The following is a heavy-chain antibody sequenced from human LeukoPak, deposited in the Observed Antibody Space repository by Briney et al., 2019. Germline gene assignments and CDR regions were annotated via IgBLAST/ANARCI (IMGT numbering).Heavy chain of an antibody. V-gene: IGHV4-38-2*02. CDR1: GYSLSSGYY. D-gene: IGHD2-2*01. CDR2: IYHSGST. Sequence: SESLSLTCTVSGYSLSSGYYWGWIRQPPGKGLEWIGSIYHSGSTYYNPSLKSRVTISVDTSKNQFSLKLSSVTAADTAVYYCARVMAAIWPHDAFDIWGQGTMVTVSS. J-gene: IGHJ3*02. CDR3: ARVMAAIWPHDAFDI.